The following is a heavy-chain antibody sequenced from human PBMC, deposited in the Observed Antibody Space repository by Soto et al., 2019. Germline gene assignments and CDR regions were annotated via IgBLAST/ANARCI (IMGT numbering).Heavy chain of an antibody. J-gene: IGHJ3*02. V-gene: IGHV3-9*01. D-gene: IGHD3-22*01. CDR2: LSWNSGFS. CDR1: GFSFGDYT. Sequence: PGGSLRLSCGGSGFSFGDYTMHWVRQAPGKGPEWVASLSWNSGFSGYADSVKGRFTISRDDAQSSVHLQMNNLRTEDTALYYCAKGRGTIVVTDAYDIWGQGTMVT. CDR3: AKGRGTIVVTDAYDI.